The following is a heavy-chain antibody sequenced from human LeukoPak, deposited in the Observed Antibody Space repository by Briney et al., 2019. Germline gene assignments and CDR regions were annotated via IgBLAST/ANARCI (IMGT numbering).Heavy chain of an antibody. V-gene: IGHV3-23*01. CDR3: ATLEGGFRTYYYDSSGYYEGNDAFDI. CDR2: ITGGADST. Sequence: GGSLRLSCAGSGFTFNNYPISWVRQTPGKGLEWVSAITGGADSTYYADSVKGRFTISRDNSRNTLFLEMSSLRAEDTAIYYCATLEGGFRTYYYDSSGYYEGNDAFDIWGQGTMVTVSS. J-gene: IGHJ3*02. CDR1: GFTFNNYP. D-gene: IGHD3-22*01.